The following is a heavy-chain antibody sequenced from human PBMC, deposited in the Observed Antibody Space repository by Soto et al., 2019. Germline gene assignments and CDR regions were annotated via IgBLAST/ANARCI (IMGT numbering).Heavy chain of an antibody. CDR2: INAGNGNT. V-gene: IGHV1-3*01. CDR3: ARDPELLWFGELGVGLYGMDV. J-gene: IGHJ6*01. D-gene: IGHD3-10*01. CDR1: GYTFTSYA. Sequence: QVQLVQSGAEVKKPGASVKVSGKASGYTFTSYAMHWVRQAPAQRLEWMGWINAGNGNTKYSQKFRGRVTITRDTSASTANMELSSLRSEDSAVYYCARDPELLWFGELGVGLYGMDVW.